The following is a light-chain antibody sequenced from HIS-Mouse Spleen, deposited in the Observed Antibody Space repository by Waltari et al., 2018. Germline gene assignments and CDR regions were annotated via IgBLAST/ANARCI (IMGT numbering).Light chain of an antibody. CDR2: DVS. CDR1: SSDVGGYNY. V-gene: IGLV2-11*01. CDR3: CSYAGSYTYD. Sequence: QSALTHPRSASGSPGQSVPTSCPGPSSDVGGYNYVSWYQQHPGKAPKLMIYDVSERPSGLPARFAGSKSRSTASLTSSGLHAEDEADSYCCSYAGSYTYDFGTGSKVTVL. J-gene: IGLJ1*01.